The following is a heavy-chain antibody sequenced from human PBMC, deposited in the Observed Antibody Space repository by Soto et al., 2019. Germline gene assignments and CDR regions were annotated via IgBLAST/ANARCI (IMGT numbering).Heavy chain of an antibody. CDR2: IYHSGST. V-gene: IGHV4-4*02. CDR3: ARCIAAAGTSYYYYYYGMDV. CDR1: GFSISSSNW. J-gene: IGHJ6*02. D-gene: IGHD6-13*01. Sequence: TSETLSLTCAVSGFSISSSNWWSWVRQPPGKGLEWIGEIYHSGSTNYNPSLKSRVTISVDKSKNQFSLKLSSVTAADTAVYYCARCIAAAGTSYYYYYYGMDVWGQGTTVTVS.